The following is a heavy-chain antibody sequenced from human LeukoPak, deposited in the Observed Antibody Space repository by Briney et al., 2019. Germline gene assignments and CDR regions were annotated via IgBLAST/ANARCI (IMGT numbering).Heavy chain of an antibody. D-gene: IGHD3-3*01. Sequence: GGSLRLSCAASGFTFSSYEMNWVRQAPGKGLEWVSYISSSGSTIYYADSVKGRFTISRDNAKNSLYLQMNSLRAEDTAVYYCARGLYYDFWSGYSFSNWLDPWGQGTLVTVSS. V-gene: IGHV3-48*03. CDR2: ISSSGSTI. J-gene: IGHJ5*02. CDR3: ARGLYYDFWSGYSFSNWLDP. CDR1: GFTFSSYE.